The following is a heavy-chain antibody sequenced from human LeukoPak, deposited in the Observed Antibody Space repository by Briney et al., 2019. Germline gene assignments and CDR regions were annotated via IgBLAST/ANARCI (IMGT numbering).Heavy chain of an antibody. Sequence: PGGSLRLSCAASGFTFSSYWMHWVRQAPGKGLVWVSRINSDGSSTSYADSVKGRFTISRDNAKNTLYLQMNSLRVEDTAVYYCARDGYYYDSSGYYRYFDYWGQGTLVTVSS. D-gene: IGHD3-22*01. CDR3: ARDGYYYDSSGYYRYFDY. J-gene: IGHJ4*02. V-gene: IGHV3-74*01. CDR2: INSDGSST. CDR1: GFTFSSYW.